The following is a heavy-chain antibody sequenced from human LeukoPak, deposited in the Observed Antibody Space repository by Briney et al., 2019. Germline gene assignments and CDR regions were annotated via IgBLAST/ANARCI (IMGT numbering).Heavy chain of an antibody. D-gene: IGHD5-18*01. J-gene: IGHJ4*02. CDR1: GVTFSSYA. CDR2: ISGSGGST. CDR3: AKDSYGFLYLY. V-gene: IGHV3-23*01. Sequence: GGSLRLSCAASGVTFSSYAMSWVRQAPGKGLEWVSAISGSGGSTYYADSVKGRFTISRDNSKNTLYLQMNSLRAEDTAVYYCAKDSYGFLYLYWGQGTLVTVSS.